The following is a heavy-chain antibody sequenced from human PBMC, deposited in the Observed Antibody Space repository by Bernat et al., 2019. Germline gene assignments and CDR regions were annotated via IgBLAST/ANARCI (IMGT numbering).Heavy chain of an antibody. J-gene: IGHJ6*03. CDR1: GGSISSSSYY. CDR2: IYYSGST. D-gene: IGHD6-6*01. CDR3: ARVEYSSSSGYYYYYMDV. V-gene: IGHV4-39*07. Sequence: QLQLQESGPGLVKPSETLSLTCTVSGGSISSSSYYWGWIRQPPGKGLEWIGSIYYSGSTYYNPSLKSRVTISVDTSKNQFSLKLSSVTAADTAVYYCARVEYSSSSGYYYYYMDVWGKGTTVTVSS.